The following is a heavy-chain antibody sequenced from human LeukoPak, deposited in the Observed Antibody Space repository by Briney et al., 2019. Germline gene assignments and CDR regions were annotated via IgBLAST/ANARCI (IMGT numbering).Heavy chain of an antibody. D-gene: IGHD6-19*01. CDR3: AKDNNIAVAGTIDY. Sequence: GGSLRLSCAASGFTFDDYAMHWVRQAPGKGLEWVSGISWNSGSIGYADSVKGRFTISRDNAKNSLYLQMNSLRAEDTALYYCAKDNNIAVAGTIDYXGQGTLVTVSS. CDR1: GFTFDDYA. CDR2: ISWNSGSI. J-gene: IGHJ4*02. V-gene: IGHV3-9*01.